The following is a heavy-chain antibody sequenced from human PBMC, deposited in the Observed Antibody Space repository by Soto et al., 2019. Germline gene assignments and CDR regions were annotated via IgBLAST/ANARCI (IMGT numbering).Heavy chain of an antibody. J-gene: IGHJ4*02. V-gene: IGHV3-23*01. CDR3: AKDRVGSSGWYYFDY. CDR1: GFTFSSYA. D-gene: IGHD6-19*01. CDR2: ISGSGGST. Sequence: GGSLRLSCAASGFTFSSYAMSWVRQAPGKGLEWVSAISGSGGSTYYADSVKGRFTISRDNSKNTLYLQMNSLRAEDTAVYYCAKDRVGSSGWYYFDYWGQGTLVTVSS.